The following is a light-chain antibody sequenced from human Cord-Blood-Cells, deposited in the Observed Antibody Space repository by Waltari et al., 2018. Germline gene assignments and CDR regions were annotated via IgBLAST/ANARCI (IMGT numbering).Light chain of an antibody. CDR1: PCVSSSD. Sequence: EIVLTQSPGTLSLSPGERATLSCRASPCVSSSDLAWYQQKPGQAPRLLIYGASSRATGIPDRFSGSGSGTDFTLTISRLEPEDFAVYYCQQYGSSPQAFGGGTKVEIK. J-gene: IGKJ4*01. V-gene: IGKV3-20*01. CDR2: GAS. CDR3: QQYGSSPQA.